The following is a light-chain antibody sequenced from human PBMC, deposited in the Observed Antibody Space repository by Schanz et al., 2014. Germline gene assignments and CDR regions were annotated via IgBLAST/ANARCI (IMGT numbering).Light chain of an antibody. J-gene: IGKJ5*01. Sequence: EIVLTQSPGTLSLSPGERATLSCRASQSVASAWLGWYQQKPGRAPRLLIYGASSRATGIPDRFSGSGSGTDFTLTISRLEPEDFALYYCQQRSNWPPITFGQGTRLEIK. V-gene: IGKV3D-20*02. CDR1: QSVASAW. CDR2: GAS. CDR3: QQRSNWPPIT.